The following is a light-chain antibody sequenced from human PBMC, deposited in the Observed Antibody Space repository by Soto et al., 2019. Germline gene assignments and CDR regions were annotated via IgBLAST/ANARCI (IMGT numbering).Light chain of an antibody. J-gene: IGKJ4*01. Sequence: EIVLTQSPGTLSLSPGERATLSCRASQSVSSDFLAWYQQKPGQAPRLLIYGASSRATGIPDRFSGSGSGTEFTLTISRLEPEDFSVYYCQQYGSLFTFGGGTKVEIK. CDR3: QQYGSLFT. CDR1: QSVSSDF. CDR2: GAS. V-gene: IGKV3-20*01.